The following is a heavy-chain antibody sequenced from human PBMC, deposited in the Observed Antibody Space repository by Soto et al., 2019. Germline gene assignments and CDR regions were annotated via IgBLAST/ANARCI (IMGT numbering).Heavy chain of an antibody. J-gene: IGHJ5*02. Sequence: SETLSLTCAVSGGSISSSNWWSWVRQPPGKGLEWIGEIYHSGSTNYNPSLKSRVTISVDKSKNQFSLKLSSVTAADTAVYYCARVSHSSGWPRFDPWGQGTLVTVSS. V-gene: IGHV4-4*02. CDR2: IYHSGST. D-gene: IGHD6-19*01. CDR1: GGSISSSNW. CDR3: ARVSHSSGWPRFDP.